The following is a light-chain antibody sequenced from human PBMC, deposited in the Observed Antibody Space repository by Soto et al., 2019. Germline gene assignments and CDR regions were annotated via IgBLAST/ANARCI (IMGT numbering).Light chain of an antibody. J-gene: IGKJ1*01. CDR2: GAF. Sequence: EIGLTQSPGTLSLSPGERATVSCRASQTVSSYLAWYQQKPGQAPRLLIYGAFSRATGIPERFSGSGSGTDFTLTISRLEPDDFAVYYCQHYGSSRTFGQGTKVDI. CDR3: QHYGSSRT. CDR1: QTVSSY. V-gene: IGKV3-20*01.